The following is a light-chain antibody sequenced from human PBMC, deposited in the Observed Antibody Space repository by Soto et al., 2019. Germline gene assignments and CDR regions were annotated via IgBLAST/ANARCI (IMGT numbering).Light chain of an antibody. CDR1: QSISSW. J-gene: IGKJ1*01. CDR3: QQYNSYPWT. Sequence: DIQRTQSPSTLSKSVGDRVTITCRASQSISSWLAWYQQKPGKAPKLLIYDASSLESGVPSRFSGSGSGTEFTLTISSLQPDDFATYYCQQYNSYPWTFGQGTKVDIK. V-gene: IGKV1-5*01. CDR2: DAS.